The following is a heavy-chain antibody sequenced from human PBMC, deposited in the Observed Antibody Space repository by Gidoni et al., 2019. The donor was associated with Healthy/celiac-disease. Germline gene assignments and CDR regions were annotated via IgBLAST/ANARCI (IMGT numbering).Heavy chain of an antibody. J-gene: IGHJ4*02. V-gene: IGHV3-30*18. Sequence: QVQLVASGGGVVQPGRSLRLSCAASGFTFSSYGMHWVRQAPGKGLEWVAVISYDGSNKYYADSVKGRFTISRDNSKNTLYLQMNSLRAEDTAVYYCAKGIHSRVRNLRIDYWGQGTLVTVSS. D-gene: IGHD2-8*01. CDR2: ISYDGSNK. CDR3: AKGIHSRVRNLRIDY. CDR1: GFTFSSYG.